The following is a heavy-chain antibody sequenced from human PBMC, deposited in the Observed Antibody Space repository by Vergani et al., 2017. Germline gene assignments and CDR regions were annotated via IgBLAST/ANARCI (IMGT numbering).Heavy chain of an antibody. CDR3: AAQNGQRGYYGSGSYYREDI. D-gene: IGHD3-10*01. CDR2: IDPSDSYT. V-gene: IGHV5-10-1*01. Sequence: EVQLVQSGAEVKKPGASLRISCKGSGYSFTSYWISWVRQMPGKGLEWMGRIDPSDSYTNYSPSFQGHVTISADKSISTAYLQWSSLKASDTAMYYCAAQNGQRGYYGSGSYYREDIWGQGRMVTVSS. CDR1: GYSFTSYW. J-gene: IGHJ3*02.